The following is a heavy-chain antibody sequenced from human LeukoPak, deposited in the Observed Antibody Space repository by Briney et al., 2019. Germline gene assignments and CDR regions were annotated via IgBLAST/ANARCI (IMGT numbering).Heavy chain of an antibody. CDR2: IYSGGRT. D-gene: IGHD3-22*01. V-gene: IGHV3-66*01. CDR3: ARAPDGYEAFDI. Sequence: TGGSLRLSCAVSGFIVSSNYMTWVRQAPGKGLEWVSVIYSGGRTYYPDSVRGRFTTCRDNSKNTLDLQMNGLRAEDRAVYYCARAPDGYEAFDIWGQGTMVTVSS. J-gene: IGHJ3*02. CDR1: GFIVSSNY.